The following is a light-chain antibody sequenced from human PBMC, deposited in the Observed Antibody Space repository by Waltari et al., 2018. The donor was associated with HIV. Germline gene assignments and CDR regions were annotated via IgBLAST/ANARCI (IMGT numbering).Light chain of an antibody. CDR2: GNR. CDR3: QSYDSSLSTWV. V-gene: IGLV1-40*01. J-gene: IGLJ3*02. CDR1: SPNIGAGYA. Sequence: QSVLTQPPSVSGAPGQRVTISCTGSSPNIGAGYAVHWYQPFPGVAPKLLIYGNRNRPSGVPDRFSVSKAGASASLAITGLQAEDEADYYCQSYDSSLSTWVFGGGTKLTV.